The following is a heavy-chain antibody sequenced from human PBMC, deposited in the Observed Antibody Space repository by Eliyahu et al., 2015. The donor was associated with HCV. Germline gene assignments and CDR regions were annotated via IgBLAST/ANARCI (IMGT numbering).Heavy chain of an antibody. J-gene: IGHJ6*02. Sequence: EVQLVESGGGLVQPGRSLRLSCAASGXXFDXYARHWVRXAPGKGLEWVSGISWNSGSIGYADSVKGRFTISRDNAKNSLYLQMNSLRAEDTALYYCAKDLESLYSSGDYYGMDAWGQGTTVTVSS. CDR2: ISWNSGSI. CDR1: GXXFDXYA. CDR3: AKDLESLYSSGDYYGMDA. D-gene: IGHD6-19*01. V-gene: IGHV3-9*01.